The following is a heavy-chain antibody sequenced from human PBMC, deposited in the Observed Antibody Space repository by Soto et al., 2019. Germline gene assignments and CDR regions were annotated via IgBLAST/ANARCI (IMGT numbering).Heavy chain of an antibody. Sequence: QVQLQESGPGLVKPSETLSLTCTVSGGSISSYYWSWIRQPPGKGLEWIGYIYYSGSTNYNPSLKSRVTISVDTSKNQFSLKLSSVTAADTAVYYCARHLPNCSGGSCYSYYYYGMDVWGQGTTVTVSS. CDR2: IYYSGST. D-gene: IGHD2-15*01. V-gene: IGHV4-59*08. CDR3: ARHLPNCSGGSCYSYYYYGMDV. CDR1: GGSISSYY. J-gene: IGHJ6*02.